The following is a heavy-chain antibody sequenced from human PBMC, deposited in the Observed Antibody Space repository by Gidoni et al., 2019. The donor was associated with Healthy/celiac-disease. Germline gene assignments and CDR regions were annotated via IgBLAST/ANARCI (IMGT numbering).Heavy chain of an antibody. J-gene: IGHJ3*02. Sequence: EVQLVESGGGLVQPGRSLRLSCTASGFTFGAYAMSWVRQAPGKGLGWVGFIRSKAYGGTTEYAASVKGRFTISRDDSKSIAYLQMNSLKTEDTAVYYCTRADSSGYYYLIDAFDIWGQGTMVTVSS. V-gene: IGHV3-49*04. D-gene: IGHD3-22*01. CDR1: GFTFGAYA. CDR3: TRADSSGYYYLIDAFDI. CDR2: IRSKAYGGTT.